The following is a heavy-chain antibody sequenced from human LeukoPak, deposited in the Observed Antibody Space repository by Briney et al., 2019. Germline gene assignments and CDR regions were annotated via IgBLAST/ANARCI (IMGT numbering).Heavy chain of an antibody. CDR1: GFTFGDYS. J-gene: IGHJ4*02. D-gene: IGHD3-10*01. Sequence: GGSLRLSCTASGFTFGDYSMSWVRQAPGKGLEYIGFIRTKDFGGTTEYAASVKGRFTISRDDSKSIAYLQIHSLQSEDTAVYYCSRDGLDYYGSGSYRGFDYWGQGTLVTVSS. CDR3: SRDGLDYYGSGSYRGFDY. V-gene: IGHV3-49*04. CDR2: IRTKDFGGTT.